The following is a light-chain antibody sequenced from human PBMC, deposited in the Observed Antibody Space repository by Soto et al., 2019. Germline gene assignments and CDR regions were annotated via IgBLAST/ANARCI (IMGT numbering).Light chain of an antibody. Sequence: EIVMTQSPATLSVSPGERATLSCTASQSVSNNLAWYQQKPGQAPRLLIYGASTTAPGIPARFSGSGSGTEFTLTISSLQSEDFAGYYCQQYNNWPPLTFGGGTKVEIK. CDR2: GAS. V-gene: IGKV3D-15*01. CDR3: QQYNNWPPLT. CDR1: QSVSNN. J-gene: IGKJ4*01.